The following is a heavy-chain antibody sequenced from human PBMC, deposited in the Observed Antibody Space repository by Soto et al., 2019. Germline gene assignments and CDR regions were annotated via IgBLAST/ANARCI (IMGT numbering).Heavy chain of an antibody. D-gene: IGHD5-12*01. CDR3: ARGVATIGP. Sequence: QVQLQESGPRLVKPSETLSLTCTVSGDSISSYYWSWIRQPPGKGLEWIGYIYYSGSTNYNPSLKSRFNISVDTPKNQFSLKLTSVTAADTAVYYCARGVATIGPWGQGTLVTVSS. V-gene: IGHV4-59*01. CDR1: GDSISSYY. J-gene: IGHJ5*02. CDR2: IYYSGST.